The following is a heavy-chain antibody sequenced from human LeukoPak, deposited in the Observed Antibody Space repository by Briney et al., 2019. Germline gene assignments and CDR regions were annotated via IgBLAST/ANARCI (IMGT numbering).Heavy chain of an antibody. V-gene: IGHV3-66*01. J-gene: IGHJ6*02. CDR3: AKARYYGSGTIYGMDV. Sequence: GGSLRLSCAASGFTVSSNYMSWVRQAPGKGLEWVSVIYSGGSTYYADSVKGRFTISRDNSKNTLYLQMNSLRAEDTAVYYCAKARYYGSGTIYGMDVWGQGTTVTVSS. CDR1: GFTVSSNY. D-gene: IGHD3-10*01. CDR2: IYSGGST.